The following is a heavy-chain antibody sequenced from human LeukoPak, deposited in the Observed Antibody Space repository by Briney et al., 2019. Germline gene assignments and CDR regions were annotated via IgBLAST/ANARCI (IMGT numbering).Heavy chain of an antibody. J-gene: IGHJ4*02. D-gene: IGHD3-22*01. Sequence: GGSLRLSCAASGFTFSSYSMNWVRQAPGKGLEWVSSISSSSSYIYYADSVKGRFTISRDNAKNSLYLQMNSLRAEDTAVYYCARAGMDSSGYYSRFTNDYWGQGTLVTVSS. CDR3: ARAGMDSSGYYSRFTNDY. CDR2: ISSSSSYI. CDR1: GFTFSSYS. V-gene: IGHV3-21*04.